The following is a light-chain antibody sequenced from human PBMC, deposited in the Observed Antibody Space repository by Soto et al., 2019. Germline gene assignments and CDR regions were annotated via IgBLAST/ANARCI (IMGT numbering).Light chain of an antibody. CDR2: GAS. J-gene: IGKJ1*01. CDR3: QQYGSSLWT. V-gene: IGKV3-20*01. Sequence: EIVLTQSPGTLSLSPGERATLSCRASQSVSSSYLAWYQQKPGQAPRLLIYGASRRATGIPDRFSGSGSGTDFTLTISRLEPEDCAVYYCQQYGSSLWTFGQGTKVEIK. CDR1: QSVSSSY.